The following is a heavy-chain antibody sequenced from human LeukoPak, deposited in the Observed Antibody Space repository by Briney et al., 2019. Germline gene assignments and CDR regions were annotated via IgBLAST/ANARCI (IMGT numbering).Heavy chain of an antibody. V-gene: IGHV3-23*01. CDR3: AKVKGATNRGPFDY. CDR1: GFTFSSYA. Sequence: GGSLRLSCAASGFTFSSYAMSWVRQAPGKGLEGVSAISGSGGSTYYADSVKGRFTISRDNSKNTLYLQMNSPRAEDTAVYYCAKVKGATNRGPFDYWGQGTLVTVSS. CDR2: ISGSGGST. J-gene: IGHJ4*02. D-gene: IGHD1-26*01.